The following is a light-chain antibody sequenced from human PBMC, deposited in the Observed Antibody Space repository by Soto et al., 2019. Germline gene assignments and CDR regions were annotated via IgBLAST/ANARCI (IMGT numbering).Light chain of an antibody. V-gene: IGKV3-15*01. CDR2: GAS. CDR1: QSVNSD. CDR3: HQYDNWPET. J-gene: IGKJ1*01. Sequence: ETVMTQSPATLSVSPGERATLSCRASQSVNSDLAWYQQKPGQAPRLLIYGASTRATGIPARFSGSGSGTEFTLTISSLQSEDFAVYYSHQYDNWPETFGQGTKVEIK.